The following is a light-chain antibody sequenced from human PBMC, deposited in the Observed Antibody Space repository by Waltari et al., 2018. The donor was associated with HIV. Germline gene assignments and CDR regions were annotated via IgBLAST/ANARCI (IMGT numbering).Light chain of an antibody. CDR2: EVS. J-gene: IGLJ3*02. V-gene: IGLV2-14*01. Sequence: QSALTQPASVSGSPGQSITIPCTGTNSDIGAYNYVSWYQQDPGKAPKLIIHEVSIRPSGVSNRFSGSKSGNTASLTISGLQAEDVADYYCSSYTSSSSQVFGGGTKLTVL. CDR3: SSYTSSSSQV. CDR1: NSDIGAYNY.